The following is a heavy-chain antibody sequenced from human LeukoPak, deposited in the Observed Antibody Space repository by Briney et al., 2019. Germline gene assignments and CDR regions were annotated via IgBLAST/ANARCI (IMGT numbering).Heavy chain of an antibody. CDR2: ISYDGSNK. Sequence: WVAVISYDGSNKYYADSVKGRFTISRDNSKNTLYLQMNSLRAEDTAAYYCARERGPTAADYWGQGTLVTVSS. D-gene: IGHD1-26*01. V-gene: IGHV3-30-3*01. CDR3: ARERGPTAADY. J-gene: IGHJ4*02.